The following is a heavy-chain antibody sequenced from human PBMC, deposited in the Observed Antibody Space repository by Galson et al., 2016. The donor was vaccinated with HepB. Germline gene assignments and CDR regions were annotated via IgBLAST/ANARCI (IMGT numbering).Heavy chain of an antibody. CDR1: GFTFSDYY. CDR3: ARAPIEVDGMRHYYYGMDV. CDR2: ITSRSTYT. D-gene: IGHD6-19*01. J-gene: IGHJ6*02. Sequence: SLRLSCAASGFTFSDYYMSWIRQAPGKGLEYVSYITSRSTYTNYAAFVKGRFTISRDDAKNSLYLQMNSLRAEDTAVYYCARAPIEVDGMRHYYYGMDVWGQGTTVTVSS. V-gene: IGHV3-11*06.